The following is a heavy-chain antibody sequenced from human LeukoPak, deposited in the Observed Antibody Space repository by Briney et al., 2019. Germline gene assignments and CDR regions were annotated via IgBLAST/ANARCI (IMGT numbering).Heavy chain of an antibody. CDR1: GGSISSSSCY. V-gene: IGHV4-39*01. CDR2: IYYSGST. J-gene: IGHJ1*01. CDR3: ARLSSYSSGLIQH. Sequence: PSETLSLTCTVSGGSISSSSCYWGWIRQPPGKGLEWIGSIYYSGSTYYNPSLKSRVTISVDTSKNQFSLKLSSVTAADTAVYYCARLSSYSSGLIQHWGQGTLVTVSS. D-gene: IGHD6-19*01.